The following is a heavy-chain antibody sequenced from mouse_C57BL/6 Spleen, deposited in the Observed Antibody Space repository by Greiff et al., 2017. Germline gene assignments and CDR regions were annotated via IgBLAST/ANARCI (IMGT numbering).Heavy chain of an antibody. V-gene: IGHV1-26*01. CDR2: INPNNGGP. CDR1: GYTFTDNY. CDR3: APESVAYYAMDY. Sequence: EIQLQQSGPELVKPGASVKISCKASGYTFTDNYMNRVKQIHGKSLEWIGDINPNNGGPRYNQKFKGKATLTVDKSSSTAYMELRSLTSEDSAVYYGAPESVAYYAMDYWCQGTLVNVSS. J-gene: IGHJ4*01.